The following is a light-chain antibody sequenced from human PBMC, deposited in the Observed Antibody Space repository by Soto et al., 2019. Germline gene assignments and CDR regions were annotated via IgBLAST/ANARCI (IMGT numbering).Light chain of an antibody. CDR2: TAS. V-gene: IGKV1-39*01. CDR1: QNIDRD. Sequence: DIPVTQSPSSVSASVGDRVTIPCRASQNIDRDLNWYQQKPGKAPNLLIYTASSLQSGVPSRFSGSGSGTDFALTISSLQPEDFATYYCQQSYSTPITFGQGTRLEI. CDR3: QQSYSTPIT. J-gene: IGKJ5*01.